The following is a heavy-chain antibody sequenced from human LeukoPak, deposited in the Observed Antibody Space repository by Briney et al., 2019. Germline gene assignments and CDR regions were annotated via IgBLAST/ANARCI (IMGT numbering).Heavy chain of an antibody. Sequence: GRSLRLSCAASGFTFSSCWMSWVRQAPGKGLEWVANIKQDGSEKYYVDSVKGRFTISRDNAKNSLYLQMNSLRAEDTAVYYCARGGPVLRFLEWSLNGFDPWGQGTLVTVSS. V-gene: IGHV3-7*01. CDR2: IKQDGSEK. CDR3: ARGGPVLRFLEWSLNGFDP. D-gene: IGHD3-3*01. CDR1: GFTFSSCW. J-gene: IGHJ5*02.